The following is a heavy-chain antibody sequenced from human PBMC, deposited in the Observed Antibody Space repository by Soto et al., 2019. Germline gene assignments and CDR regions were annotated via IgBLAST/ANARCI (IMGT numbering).Heavy chain of an antibody. CDR1: GGSISSSSYY. J-gene: IGHJ6*02. Sequence: QLQLQESGPGLVKPSETLSLTCTVSGGSISSSSYYWGWIRQPPGKGLEWIGSIYYSGSTYYNPSLKSRVTISVDTSKNQFSLKLSSVTAADTAVYYCARGNWNDYYYYGMDVWGQGTTVTVSS. CDR2: IYYSGST. CDR3: ARGNWNDYYYYGMDV. V-gene: IGHV4-39*01. D-gene: IGHD1-1*01.